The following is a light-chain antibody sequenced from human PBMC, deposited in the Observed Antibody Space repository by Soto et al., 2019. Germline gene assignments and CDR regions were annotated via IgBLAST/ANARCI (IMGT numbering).Light chain of an antibody. CDR2: DAS. J-gene: IGKJ2*01. V-gene: IGKV3-11*01. CDR1: QSVSSY. CDR3: KQRSNWPPYT. Sequence: EIVLTQSPATLSLSPGERATLSCRASQSVSSYLAWYQQKPGQAPRLLIYDASNRATGIPARFSGSGSGTDFILTISSLEPEDFAFYYCKQRSNWPPYTFGQGTKLEIK.